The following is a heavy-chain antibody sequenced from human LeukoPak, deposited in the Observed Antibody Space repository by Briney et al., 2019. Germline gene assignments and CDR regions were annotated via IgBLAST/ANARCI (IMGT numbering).Heavy chain of an antibody. V-gene: IGHV3-74*01. CDR2: INSDGSST. J-gene: IGHJ4*02. Sequence: PGGSLRLSCAASGFTFSSYEMNWVRQAPGKGLVWVSYINSDGSSTRYADSVEDRFSICRDNAKNTMYLQMNRLKAEDTAVYYCASDNYGSGSRYFDYWGQGTLVTVSS. D-gene: IGHD3-10*01. CDR3: ASDNYGSGSRYFDY. CDR1: GFTFSSYE.